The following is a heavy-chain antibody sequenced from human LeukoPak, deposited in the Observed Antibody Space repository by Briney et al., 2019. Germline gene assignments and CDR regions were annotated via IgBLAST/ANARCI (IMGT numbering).Heavy chain of an antibody. CDR2: ISSSSSYI. Sequence: WGSLRLSCAASGFTFSSYSMNWVRQAPGKGLEWVSSISSSSSYIYYADSVKGRFTISRDNAKNSLYLQMNSLRAEDTALYYCAKARQYSRSPDAFDIWGQGTMVTVSS. V-gene: IGHV3-21*04. CDR3: AKARQYSRSPDAFDI. CDR1: GFTFSSYS. D-gene: IGHD6-13*01. J-gene: IGHJ3*02.